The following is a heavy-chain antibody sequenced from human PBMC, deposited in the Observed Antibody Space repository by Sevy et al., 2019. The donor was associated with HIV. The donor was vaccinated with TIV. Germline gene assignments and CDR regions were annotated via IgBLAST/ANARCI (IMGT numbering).Heavy chain of an antibody. CDR1: RYTLSDLS. J-gene: IGHJ4*02. CDR3: ATLEYFYDTSGYYSGDY. V-gene: IGHV1-24*01. D-gene: IGHD3-22*01. Sequence: ASVKVSCKVSRYTLSDLSMYWVRQAPGKGLEWMGGFDPEDGETIYAQKFQGRVTMTEDTSTDTAYMELSSLRSEDTAVYYCATLEYFYDTSGYYSGDYWGQGTLVTVSS. CDR2: FDPEDGET.